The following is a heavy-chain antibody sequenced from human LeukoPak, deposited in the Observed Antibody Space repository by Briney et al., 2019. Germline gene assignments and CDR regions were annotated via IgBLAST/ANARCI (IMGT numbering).Heavy chain of an antibody. J-gene: IGHJ4*02. CDR2: INGDESST. CDR1: GFTFSSYW. CDR3: VRGYSSGYRLDY. D-gene: IGHD3-22*01. Sequence: GGSLRLSCAASGFTFSSYWMHWVRQDPVKGLLWVSRINGDESSTDYADSEKGRFTISRDNAKNTVYLQMNSLKAEDTAVYYCVRGYSSGYRLDYWGQGTLVTVSS. V-gene: IGHV3-74*01.